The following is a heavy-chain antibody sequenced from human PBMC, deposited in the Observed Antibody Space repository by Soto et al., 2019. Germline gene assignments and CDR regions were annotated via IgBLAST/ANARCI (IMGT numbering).Heavy chain of an antibody. CDR3: ARDATITIFGVYYFDY. CDR1: GYTFTSYG. V-gene: IGHV1-18*01. J-gene: IGHJ4*02. CDR2: ISTYNGNT. Sequence: GASVKVSCKASGYTFTSYGISWVQQAPEQGLGWMGWISTYNGNTNYAQKVQGRVTMTTDTSTSTAYMELRSLRSDDTAVYYCARDATITIFGVYYFDYWGQGTLVTVSS. D-gene: IGHD3-3*01.